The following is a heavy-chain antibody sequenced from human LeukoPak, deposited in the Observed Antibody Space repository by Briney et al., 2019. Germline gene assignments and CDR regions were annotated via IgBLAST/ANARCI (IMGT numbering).Heavy chain of an antibody. CDR3: ARGSDYRPNDY. V-gene: IGHV3-21*01. D-gene: IGHD4-11*01. J-gene: IGHJ4*02. Sequence: GGSLRLSCAASGFTFSTYSMNWVRQAPGKGLEWVSSISSSGSYIYYADSVEGRFAISRDSAKNSLYLQMSSLRAEDTAVYYCARGSDYRPNDYWGQGTLVTVSS. CDR2: ISSSGSYI. CDR1: GFTFSTYS.